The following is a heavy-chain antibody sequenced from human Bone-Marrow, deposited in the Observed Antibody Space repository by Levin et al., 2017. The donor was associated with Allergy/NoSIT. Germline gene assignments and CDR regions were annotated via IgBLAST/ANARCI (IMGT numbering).Heavy chain of an antibody. Sequence: SVKVSCKASGGTFSSYAISWVRQAPGQGLEWMGGIIPIFGTANYAQKFQGRVTITADESTSTAYMELSSLRSEDTAVYYCARAFRGYYYDSSGYYWFDPWGQGTLVTVSS. V-gene: IGHV1-69*13. CDR2: IIPIFGTA. CDR3: ARAFRGYYYDSSGYYWFDP. J-gene: IGHJ5*02. D-gene: IGHD3-22*01. CDR1: GGTFSSYA.